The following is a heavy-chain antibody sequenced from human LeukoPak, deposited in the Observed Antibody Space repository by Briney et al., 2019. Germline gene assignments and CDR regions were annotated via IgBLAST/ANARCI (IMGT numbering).Heavy chain of an antibody. V-gene: IGHV4-59*01. CDR3: ARFVVVPAAILGYWFDP. CDR2: IYYSGST. D-gene: IGHD2-2*01. CDR1: GGSISSYY. J-gene: IGHJ5*02. Sequence: SETLSLTCTVSGGSISSYYWSWIRQPPGKGLEWIGYIYYSGSTNYNPSLESRVTISVDTSKNQFSLKLSSVTAADTAVYYCARFVVVPAAILGYWFDPWGQGTLVTVSS.